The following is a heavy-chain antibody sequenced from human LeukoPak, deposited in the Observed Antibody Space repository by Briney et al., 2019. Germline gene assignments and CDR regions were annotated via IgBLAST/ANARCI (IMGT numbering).Heavy chain of an antibody. CDR2: ISTGSNYI. V-gene: IGHV3-21*04. CDR3: AKVVKIVGATNVDY. J-gene: IGHJ4*02. Sequence: GGSLRLSCAASGFTFDSYSMNWVRRAPGKGLQWVSSISTGSNYIYYADSVKGRFTISRDNSKNTLYLQMNSLRAEDTAVYYCAKVVKIVGATNVDYWGQGTLVTVSS. CDR1: GFTFDSYS. D-gene: IGHD1-26*01.